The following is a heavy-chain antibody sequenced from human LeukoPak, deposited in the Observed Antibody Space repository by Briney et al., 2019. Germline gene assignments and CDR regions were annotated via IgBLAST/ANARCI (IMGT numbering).Heavy chain of an antibody. CDR1: GFTFSSYA. Sequence: GGSLRLSCAASGFTFSSYAMNWVRQAPGKGLEWVSSISSSSSYIYYADSVKGRFTISRDNAKNSLYLQMNSLRAEDTAVYYCARVVVGATMRDAFDIWGQGTMVTVSS. J-gene: IGHJ3*02. CDR3: ARVVVGATMRDAFDI. D-gene: IGHD1-26*01. CDR2: ISSSSSYI. V-gene: IGHV3-21*01.